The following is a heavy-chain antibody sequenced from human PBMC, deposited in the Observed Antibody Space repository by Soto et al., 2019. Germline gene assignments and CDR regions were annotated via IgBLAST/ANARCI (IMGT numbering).Heavy chain of an antibody. J-gene: IGHJ4*02. CDR1: GYSLTELS. CDR2: FDPEDGDS. V-gene: IGHV1-24*01. Sequence: VASVKVSCKVSGYSLTELSIHWVRQAPGKGLEWMGGFDPEDGDSIYALKFQGRVTMTEDASTDTAYMELSSLRSEDTALYYCATGSGDYYRVSLDQWGQGALVTVSS. CDR3: ATGSGDYYRVSLDQ. D-gene: IGHD4-17*01.